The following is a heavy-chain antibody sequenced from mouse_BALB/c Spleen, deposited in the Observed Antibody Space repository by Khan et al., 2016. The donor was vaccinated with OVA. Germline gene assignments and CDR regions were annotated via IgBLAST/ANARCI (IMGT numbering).Heavy chain of an antibody. CDR2: ILPGSGRN. Sequence: VQLQESGAELMKPGASVKISCKATGYTFSSYWIEWVKQRPGHGLEWIGEILPGSGRNNYNEKFKGKATFTADTSSNTAYMQLSNLTSDDSAVYYCARGNYYGSSYWFGYWGQGTLVTVSA. CDR1: GYTFSSYW. CDR3: ARGNYYGSSYWFGY. D-gene: IGHD1-1*01. J-gene: IGHJ3*01. V-gene: IGHV1-9*01.